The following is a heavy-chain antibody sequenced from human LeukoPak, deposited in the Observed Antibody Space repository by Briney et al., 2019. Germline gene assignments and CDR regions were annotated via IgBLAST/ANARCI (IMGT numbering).Heavy chain of an antibody. J-gene: IGHJ6*02. CDR3: ARDHIVATSYYGMDV. Sequence: GGSLRLSCAASGFTFSSYSMNWVRQAPGKGLEWVSYISSSSSTIYYADSVKGRFTISRDNAKNSLYLQMNSLRDEDTAVYYCARDHIVATSYYGMDVWGQGTTVTVSS. V-gene: IGHV3-48*02. CDR2: ISSSSSTI. CDR1: GFTFSSYS. D-gene: IGHD5-12*01.